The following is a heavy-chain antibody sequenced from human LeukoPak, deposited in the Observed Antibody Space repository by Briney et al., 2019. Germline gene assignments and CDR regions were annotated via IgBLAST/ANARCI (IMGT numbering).Heavy chain of an antibody. CDR2: INGSSSSI. CDR3: ARDTSGWGYFDY. D-gene: IGHD6-19*01. Sequence: AGGPLRLSCVASGFTFSNYGMNWVRQAPGKGLEWVSSINGSSSSIYYADSVKGRFTISRDNAKNSLYLQMNSLRAEDTAVYYCARDTSGWGYFDYWGQGTLVTVSS. J-gene: IGHJ4*02. V-gene: IGHV3-21*01. CDR1: GFTFSNYG.